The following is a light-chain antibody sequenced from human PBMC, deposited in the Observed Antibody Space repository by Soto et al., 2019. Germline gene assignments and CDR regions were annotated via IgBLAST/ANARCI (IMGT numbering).Light chain of an antibody. J-gene: IGKJ1*01. V-gene: IGKV3-11*01. CDR1: QSIDYY. CDR2: DAS. Sequence: EIVLTQSPATLSLSPGERATLSCRASQSIDYYLAWYQQKPGQAPRLLIYDASNRATGIPARFSGSGSGTDFTLTISSLEPEDFAVYYCQQRSNWPPRTFGQGTKVEIK. CDR3: QQRSNWPPRT.